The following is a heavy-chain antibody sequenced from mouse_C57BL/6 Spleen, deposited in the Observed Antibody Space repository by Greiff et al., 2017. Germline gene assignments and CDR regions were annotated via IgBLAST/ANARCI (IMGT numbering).Heavy chain of an antibody. J-gene: IGHJ4*01. CDR3: ARRDYSNYVEAMDY. CDR2: IWSGGST. Sequence: VQGVESGPGLVQPSQSLSITCTVSGFSLTSYGVHWVRQSPGKGLEWLGVIWSGGSTDSNAAFISRLSISKDNSKSQVFFKMNSLQADDTAIYYCARRDYSNYVEAMDYWGQGTSVTVSS. CDR1: GFSLTSYG. D-gene: IGHD2-5*01. V-gene: IGHV2-2*01.